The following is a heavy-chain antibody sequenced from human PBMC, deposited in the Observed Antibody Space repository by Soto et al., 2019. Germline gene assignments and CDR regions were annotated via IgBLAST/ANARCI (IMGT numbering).Heavy chain of an antibody. V-gene: IGHV1-18*01. J-gene: IGHJ4*02. CDR3: APHTLDTGMPSGY. CDR1: GYTFTNYG. Sequence: QVQLVQSGAEVREPGASVKVSCKASGYTFTNYGVSWVRQAPGQGLEWMGWIGGYKGNTNYAQKLQGRVTLTTDTSTSTAYMEPRSLRSDDTAVYYCAPHTLDTGMPSGYWGLGTLVTVSS. CDR2: IGGYKGNT. D-gene: IGHD5-18*01.